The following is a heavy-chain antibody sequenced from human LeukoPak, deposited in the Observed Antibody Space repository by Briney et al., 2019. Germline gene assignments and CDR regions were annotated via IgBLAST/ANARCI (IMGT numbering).Heavy chain of an antibody. CDR2: INHSGST. V-gene: IGHV4-34*01. J-gene: IGHJ4*02. D-gene: IGHD3-22*01. CDR1: GGSFSGYY. Sequence: SETLSLTCAVYGGSFSGYYWSWIRQPPGKGREWIGEINHSGSTNYNPSLKSRVTISVDTSKNQFSLKLSSVTAADPAVYYCASFYDSSGYQDYWGQGPLVTVSS. CDR3: ASFYDSSGYQDY.